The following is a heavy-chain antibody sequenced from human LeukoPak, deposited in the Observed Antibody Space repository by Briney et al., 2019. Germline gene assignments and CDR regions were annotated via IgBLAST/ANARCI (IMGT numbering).Heavy chain of an antibody. CDR1: GGSISSYY. Sequence: PSETLSLTCTVSGGSISSYYLSWIRQPPGKGLEWIGYIYYSGSTNYNPSLKSRVTISVDTSKNQFSLKLSSVTAADTAVYYCARNKNYYDSSGYYYSQAFDIWGQGTMVTVSS. D-gene: IGHD3-22*01. J-gene: IGHJ3*02. V-gene: IGHV4-59*01. CDR2: IYYSGST. CDR3: ARNKNYYDSSGYYYSQAFDI.